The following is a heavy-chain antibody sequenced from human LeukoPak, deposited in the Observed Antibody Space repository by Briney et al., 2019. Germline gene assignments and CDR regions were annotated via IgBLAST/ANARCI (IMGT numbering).Heavy chain of an antibody. J-gene: IGHJ4*02. CDR3: ARGVEPADYFDY. V-gene: IGHV3-21*01. Sequence: PGGSLRLSCAASGVTFSSYSMNWVRQAPGKGLEWVSSISSSSSYIYYADSVKGRFTISRDNAKNSLYLQMNSLRAEDTAVYYCARGVEPADYFDYWGQGTLVTVSA. CDR2: ISSSSSYI. D-gene: IGHD6-6*01. CDR1: GVTFSSYS.